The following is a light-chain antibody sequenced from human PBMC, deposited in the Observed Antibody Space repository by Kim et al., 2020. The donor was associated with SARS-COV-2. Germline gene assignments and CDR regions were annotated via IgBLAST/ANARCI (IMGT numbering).Light chain of an antibody. V-gene: IGKV3-15*01. J-gene: IGKJ4*01. CDR1: QGISSN. CDR3: QQYDNWPLT. CDR2: GAS. Sequence: VAPGERATLSCGASQGISSNLAWHQQKPGQAPRLLIYGASTRATGIPARFSGSGSGTEFTLTISSLQSEDFAVYYCQQYDNWPLTFGGGTKVDIK.